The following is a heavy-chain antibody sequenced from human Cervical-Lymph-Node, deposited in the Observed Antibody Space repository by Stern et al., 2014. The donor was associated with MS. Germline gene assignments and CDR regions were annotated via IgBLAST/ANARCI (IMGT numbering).Heavy chain of an antibody. CDR2: VSANNGYT. CDR3: ARVFEGDYGDYFDY. V-gene: IGHV1-18*01. Sequence: VQLVQSGAEVKKPGASVKVSCKASGYSFSNYGISWVRQAPGQGLEWMGWVSANNGYTKYALNVQDRVTMTTDTSASTAFMEVRSLRSDDTAVYYCARVFEGDYGDYFDYWGQGTLVTVSS. J-gene: IGHJ4*02. D-gene: IGHD4-17*01. CDR1: GYSFSNYG.